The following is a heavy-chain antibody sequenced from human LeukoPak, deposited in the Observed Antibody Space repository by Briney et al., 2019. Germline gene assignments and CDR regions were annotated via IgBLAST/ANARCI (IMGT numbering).Heavy chain of an antibody. V-gene: IGHV3-74*01. CDR2: INSDGSST. CDR1: GFTFSSYW. Sequence: GGSLRLSCAASGFTFSSYWMHWVRQAPGKGLVWVSRINSDGSSTSYAGSVKGRFTISRDNAKNTLYLQMNSLRAEDTAVYYCARGAVGYCSGGSCSRWFDPWGQGTLVTVSS. CDR3: ARGAVGYCSGGSCSRWFDP. D-gene: IGHD2-15*01. J-gene: IGHJ5*02.